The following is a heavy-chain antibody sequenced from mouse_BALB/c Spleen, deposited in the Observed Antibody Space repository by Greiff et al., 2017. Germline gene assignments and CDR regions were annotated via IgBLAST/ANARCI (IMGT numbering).Heavy chain of an antibody. J-gene: IGHJ4*01. CDR2: ISTYYGNT. V-gene: IGHV1-67*01. Sequence: QVQLQQSGPELVRPGVSVKISCKGSGYTFTDYAMHWVKQSHGKSLEWIGVISTYYGNTNYNQKFKGKAKMTVDKSSSTAYMELAIVTSEDSAIYYCARSPFITTVASTDYAMDYWGQGTSVTVSS. CDR1: GYTFTDYA. D-gene: IGHD1-1*01. CDR3: ARSPFITTVASTDYAMDY.